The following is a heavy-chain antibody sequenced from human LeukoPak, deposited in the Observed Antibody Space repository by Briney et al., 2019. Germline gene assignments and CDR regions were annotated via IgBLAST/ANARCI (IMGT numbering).Heavy chain of an antibody. V-gene: IGHV4-30-2*01. CDR1: GGSISSGGYY. Sequence: SETLSLTCTVSGGSISSGGYYWSWIRQPPGKGLEWIGYIYHSGSTYYNPSLKSRVTISVDRSKNQFSLKLSSVTAADTAVYYCASDFWSGRTTGGASSPPWGQGTLVTVSS. D-gene: IGHD3-3*01. J-gene: IGHJ5*02. CDR3: ASDFWSGRTTGGASSPP. CDR2: IYHSGST.